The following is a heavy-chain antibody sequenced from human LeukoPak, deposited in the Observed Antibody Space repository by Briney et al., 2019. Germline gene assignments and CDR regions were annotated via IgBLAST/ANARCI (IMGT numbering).Heavy chain of an antibody. CDR3: ARGPTTIFGVVIYYYGMDV. V-gene: IGHV4-61*01. D-gene: IGHD3-3*01. CDR2: IYYSGST. CDR1: GGSFSSGSYY. J-gene: IGHJ6*02. Sequence: SETLSLTCTVSGGSFSSGSYYWSWIRQPPGKGLEWIGYIYYSGSTNYNPSLKSRVTISVDTSKNQFSLKLSSVTAADTAVYYCARGPTTIFGVVIYYYGMDVWGQGTTVTVSS.